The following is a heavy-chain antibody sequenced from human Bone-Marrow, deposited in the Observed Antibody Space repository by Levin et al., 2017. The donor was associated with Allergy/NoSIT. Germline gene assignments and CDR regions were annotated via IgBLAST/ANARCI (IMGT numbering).Heavy chain of an antibody. Sequence: GGSLRLSCAASGFTFSSYAMSWVRQAPGKGLEWVSAISGSGGSTYYADSVKGRFTISRDNSKNTLYLQMNSLRAEDTAVYYCAKDAGFLEWLSTIRPYDAFDIWGQGTMVTVSS. V-gene: IGHV3-23*01. CDR1: GFTFSSYA. D-gene: IGHD3-3*01. CDR2: ISGSGGST. J-gene: IGHJ3*02. CDR3: AKDAGFLEWLSTIRPYDAFDI.